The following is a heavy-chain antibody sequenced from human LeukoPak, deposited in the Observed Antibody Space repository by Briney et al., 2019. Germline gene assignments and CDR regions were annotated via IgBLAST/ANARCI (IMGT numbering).Heavy chain of an antibody. D-gene: IGHD3/OR15-3a*01. Sequence: GGSLRLSCAASGFTFSSSAMSWVRQAPGKGLEWVSAISNNGGYTYYADSVQGRFTISRDNSKSTLCLQMNSLRAEDTAVYYCAKEVVGHCDLNYWGQGALVTVSS. CDR1: GFTFSSSA. J-gene: IGHJ4*02. CDR2: ISNNGGYT. CDR3: AKEVVGHCDLNY. V-gene: IGHV3-23*01.